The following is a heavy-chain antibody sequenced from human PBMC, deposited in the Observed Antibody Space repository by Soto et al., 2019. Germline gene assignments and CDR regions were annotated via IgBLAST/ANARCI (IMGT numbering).Heavy chain of an antibody. CDR3: ARDLRYSSSWYGAFYSDGMDV. V-gene: IGHV3-21*01. CDR1: GFTFSSYS. D-gene: IGHD6-13*01. J-gene: IGHJ6*02. Sequence: EVQLVESGGGLVKPGGSLRLSCAASGFTFSSYSMNWVRQAPGKGLEWVSSISSSSSYIYYADSVKGRFTISRDNAKNSLYLKMNSLGAEDTAVYYCARDLRYSSSWYGAFYSDGMDVGGQGTTVTV. CDR2: ISSSSSYI.